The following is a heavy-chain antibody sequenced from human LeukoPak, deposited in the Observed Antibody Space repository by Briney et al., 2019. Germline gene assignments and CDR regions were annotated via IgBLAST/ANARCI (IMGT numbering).Heavy chain of an antibody. CDR2: INSDGSST. V-gene: IGHV3-74*01. D-gene: IGHD1-26*01. J-gene: IGHJ4*02. CDR3: AREVGALDC. CDR1: GFTFSSYA. Sequence: GGSLRLSCAASGFTFSSYAMSWVRQAPGKGLVWVSRINSDGSSTTYADSVKGRFTISRDNAKNTLYLQMNSLRAEDMAIYYCAREVGALDCWGQGTLVTVSS.